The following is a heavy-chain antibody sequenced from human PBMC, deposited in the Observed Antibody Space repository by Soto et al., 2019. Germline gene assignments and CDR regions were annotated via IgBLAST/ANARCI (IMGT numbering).Heavy chain of an antibody. CDR2: IGVSGGSR. Sequence: EVQLLESGGGVVQPGGSLRLSCAASGFSFSGYVISWVRQAPGKGLEWVSVIGVSGGSRFYADSVKGRFTISRDISSNTVYLQMNSLRAEDTAVYYCAKSQDEMATNSMVDLWGQGTLVTVSS. CDR3: AKSQDEMATNSMVDL. D-gene: IGHD5-12*01. V-gene: IGHV3-23*01. J-gene: IGHJ5*02. CDR1: GFSFSGYV.